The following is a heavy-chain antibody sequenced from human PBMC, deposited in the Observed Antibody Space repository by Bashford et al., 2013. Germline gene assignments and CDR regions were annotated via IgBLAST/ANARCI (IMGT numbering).Heavy chain of an antibody. J-gene: IGHJ6*02. CDR1: GYTFTSHD. Sequence: ALVKVSCKASGYTFTSHDIIWVRQATGQGLEWMAWMNPNNGDTAYARKFQGRVTMTKNTSIRTVYLELSSLTSGDTAVYYCAKVGYFDSMDAWGQGTAVTVSS. CDR2: MNPNNGDT. CDR3: AKVGYFDSMDA. D-gene: IGHD1-26*01. V-gene: IGHV1-8*01.